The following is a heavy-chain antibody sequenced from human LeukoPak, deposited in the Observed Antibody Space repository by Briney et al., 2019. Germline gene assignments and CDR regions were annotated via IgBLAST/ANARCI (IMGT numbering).Heavy chain of an antibody. CDR3: ARGRISMIRGDQDY. Sequence: GGSLRLSCAASGFTFSRYEMNWVRQAPGKGLEWVSYISSGNSTIYYADSVKGRFTISRDNAKNSLFLQMNSLRAEDTAVYYCARGRISMIRGDQDYWGQGTLVTVSS. D-gene: IGHD3-10*01. J-gene: IGHJ4*02. CDR2: ISSGNSTI. V-gene: IGHV3-48*03. CDR1: GFTFSRYE.